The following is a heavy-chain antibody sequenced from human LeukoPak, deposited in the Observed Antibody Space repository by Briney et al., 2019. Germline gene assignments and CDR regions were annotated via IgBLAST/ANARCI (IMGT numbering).Heavy chain of an antibody. CDR1: GFTFSSYS. D-gene: IGHD3-22*01. Sequence: GGSLRLSCAASGFTFSSYSMNWVRQAPGKGLEWVSYIGSSSSTIYYADSVKGRFTISRDNSKNTLYLQMNSLRAEDTAVYYCARVGPSDSSGYALSYFDYWGQGTLVTVSS. CDR3: ARVGPSDSSGYALSYFDY. V-gene: IGHV3-48*01. CDR2: IGSSSSTI. J-gene: IGHJ4*02.